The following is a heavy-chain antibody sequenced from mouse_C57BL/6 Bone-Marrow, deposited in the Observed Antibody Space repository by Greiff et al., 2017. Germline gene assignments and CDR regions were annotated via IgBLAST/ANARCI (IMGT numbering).Heavy chain of an antibody. CDR3: ARGTGTKDY. CDR2: IYPSDSET. CDR1: GYTFTSYW. Sequence: VQLQQPGAELVRPGSSVKLSCKASGYTFTSYWMDWVKQRPGQGLEWIGNIYPSDSETHYNQKFKDKATLTVDKSSSTAYMQLSSLTSEDSAVXYCARGTGTKDYWGQGTTLTVSS. D-gene: IGHD4-1*01. V-gene: IGHV1-61*01. J-gene: IGHJ2*01.